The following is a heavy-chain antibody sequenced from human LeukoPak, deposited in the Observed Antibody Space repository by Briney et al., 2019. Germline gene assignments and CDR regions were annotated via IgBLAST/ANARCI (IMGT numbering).Heavy chain of an antibody. V-gene: IGHV4-31*03. J-gene: IGHJ4*02. CDR3: ARGSRRAFVY. CDR1: GGSISSGGYY. Sequence: SQTLSLTCTVSGGSISSGGYYWSWIRQHPGKGLEWIGYIYYSGSTYYNPSLKSRVTISVDTSKNQFSLKLSSVTAADTAVYYCARGSRRAFVYWGQGTLVTVSS. CDR2: IYYSGST. D-gene: IGHD1-26*01.